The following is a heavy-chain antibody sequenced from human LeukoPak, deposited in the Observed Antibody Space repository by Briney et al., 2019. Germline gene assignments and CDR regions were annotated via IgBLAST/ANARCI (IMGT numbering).Heavy chain of an antibody. CDR3: ATGYRCSSSHCYGYYYYYMVV. Sequence: ASVKVSCKTSGYTFTELSMQWVRQAPGKGLEWMGGFDPEEGETIYAQKFQGRATMTADTSTDTAYMELSSLRSEDTAVYYCATGYRCSSSHCYGYYYYYMVVWGKGTTVTVSS. CDR1: GYTFTELS. D-gene: IGHD2-2*01. CDR2: FDPEEGET. V-gene: IGHV1-24*01. J-gene: IGHJ6*03.